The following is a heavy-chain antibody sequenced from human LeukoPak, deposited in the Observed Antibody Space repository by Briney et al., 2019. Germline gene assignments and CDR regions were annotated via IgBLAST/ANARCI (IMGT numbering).Heavy chain of an antibody. CDR3: ARTFYNRLTGYYADRYDS. V-gene: IGHV4-39*07. J-gene: IGHJ4*02. CDR1: GGSISSNNYN. D-gene: IGHD3-9*01. CDR2: IYYSGST. Sequence: KSSETLSLTCTVSGGSISSNNYNWGWIRQPPGKGLEWIGNIYYSGSTYYNPSLKSRVTISVDTSKNQFSLKLTSVTAADTAVYYCARTFYNRLTGYYADRYDSWGQGTLVTVSS.